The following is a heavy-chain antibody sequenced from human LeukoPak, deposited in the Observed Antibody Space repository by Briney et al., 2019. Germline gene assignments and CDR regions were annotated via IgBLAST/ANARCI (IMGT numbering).Heavy chain of an antibody. Sequence: GGSLRLSCAASGFTFSSYWMHWVRQAPGKGLVWVSRINTDGSSTTYADSVKGRFTISRDNAKNTLYLQMNSLRAGDTAVYYCAKGLMGATPYYFDYWGQGTLVTVSS. CDR3: AKGLMGATPYYFDY. V-gene: IGHV3-74*01. J-gene: IGHJ4*02. CDR1: GFTFSSYW. CDR2: INTDGSST. D-gene: IGHD1-26*01.